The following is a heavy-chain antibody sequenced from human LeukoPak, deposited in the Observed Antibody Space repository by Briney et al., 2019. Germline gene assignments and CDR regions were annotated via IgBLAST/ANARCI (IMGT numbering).Heavy chain of an antibody. CDR2: IKQDGSEK. CDR1: GFTFSSYW. J-gene: IGHJ4*02. V-gene: IGHV3-7*01. Sequence: GGSLRLTCAASGFTFSSYWMSWVRQAPGKGLEWAANIKQDGSEKYYVDSVKGRFTISRDNAKNSLYLQMNSLRAEDTAVYYCARLWEPAMVTTIVYYFDYRGQGTLVTVSS. D-gene: IGHD4-17*01. CDR3: ARLWEPAMVTTIVYYFDY.